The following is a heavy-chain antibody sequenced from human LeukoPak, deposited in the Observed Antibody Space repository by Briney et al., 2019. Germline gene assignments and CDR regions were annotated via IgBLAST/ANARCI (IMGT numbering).Heavy chain of an antibody. Sequence: PGGSLRLSCAASGFTFSNYWMSWVRQAPGKGLEWVANIDQGGSEKQYVDSVKGRFTISRDNAKNSLYLQMSSLRAEDTAVYYCAREGVAYPFDYWGQGTLVTVSS. D-gene: IGHD2-15*01. J-gene: IGHJ4*02. CDR3: AREGVAYPFDY. V-gene: IGHV3-7*01. CDR2: IDQGGSEK. CDR1: GFTFSNYW.